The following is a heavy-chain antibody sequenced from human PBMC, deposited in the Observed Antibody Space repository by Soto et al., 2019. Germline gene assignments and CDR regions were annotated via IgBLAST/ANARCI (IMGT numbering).Heavy chain of an antibody. D-gene: IGHD3-16*01. CDR2: IIPILGIA. CDR3: ARERGEDYALPTFHDAFDI. CDR1: GCTFSSYT. V-gene: IGHV1-69*04. Sequence: SVKVSCKASGCTFSSYTISWVRQAPGQGLEWMGRIIPILGIANYAQKFQGRVTITADKSTSTAYMELSSLRSEDTAVYYCARERGEDYALPTFHDAFDIWGQGTMVTVSS. J-gene: IGHJ3*02.